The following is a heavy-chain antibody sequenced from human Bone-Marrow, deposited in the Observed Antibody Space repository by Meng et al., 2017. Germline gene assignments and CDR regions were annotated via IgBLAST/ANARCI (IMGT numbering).Heavy chain of an antibody. CDR1: GFDFSAYA. Sequence: QAQLVESGGGVVHPGRSLRLSCAASGFDFSAYAMHWVRQTPGKGLEWVAMAGHDGNSACYADSVEGRFTISKDNSRNTVDLQMNSLRPDDTAVYYCARDVSRYSGSSGWFDPWGQGTLVTVSS. V-gene: IGHV3-30*03. CDR3: ARDVSRYSGSSGWFDP. J-gene: IGHJ5*02. D-gene: IGHD1-26*01. CDR2: AGHDGNSA.